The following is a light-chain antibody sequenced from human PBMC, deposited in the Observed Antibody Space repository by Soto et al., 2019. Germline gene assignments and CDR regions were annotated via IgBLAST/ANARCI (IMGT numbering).Light chain of an antibody. Sequence: DIVLTQSPLSLPVTPGEPASISCRSSQSLLNSKGYNYLDWYLQKSGQSPQLLIFLASNRASGVPDRFSGSGSGTDFTLKISRVEAEDVGVYYCMQAQQTRTFGQGTKMEI. V-gene: IGKV2-28*01. CDR3: MQAQQTRT. CDR2: LAS. CDR1: QSLLNSKGYNY. J-gene: IGKJ1*01.